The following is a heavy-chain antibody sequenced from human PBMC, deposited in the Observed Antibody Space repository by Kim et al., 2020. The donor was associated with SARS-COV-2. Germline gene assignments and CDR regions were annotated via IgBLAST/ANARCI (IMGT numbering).Heavy chain of an antibody. CDR3: AKGHTETVGGIDY. V-gene: IGHV3-23*01. Sequence: YADSVKGRSTFSRDNSKNTLYLQMTSLRAEDTALYYGAKGHTETVGGIDYWGQGTLVTVSS. J-gene: IGHJ4*02. D-gene: IGHD3-16*01.